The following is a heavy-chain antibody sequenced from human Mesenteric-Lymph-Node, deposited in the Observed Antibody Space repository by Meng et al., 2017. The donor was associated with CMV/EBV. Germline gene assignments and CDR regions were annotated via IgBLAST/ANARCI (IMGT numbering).Heavy chain of an antibody. J-gene: IGHJ4*02. CDR3: ARDRRGGSDTYFYVDC. CDR1: FTFSAYA. Sequence: FTFSAYAVHWVRQAPGKGLEWVAVISYDGSNKYYADSVKGRFTISRDNSKNTLYLQMNSLRAEDTAVYYCARDRRGGSDTYFYVDCWGQGTLVTVSS. V-gene: IGHV3-30-3*01. D-gene: IGHD3-10*01. CDR2: ISYDGSNK.